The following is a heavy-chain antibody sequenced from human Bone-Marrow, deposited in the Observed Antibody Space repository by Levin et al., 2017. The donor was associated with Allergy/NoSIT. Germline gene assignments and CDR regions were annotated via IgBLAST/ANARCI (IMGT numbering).Heavy chain of an antibody. CDR1: GGSLSSGGYF. D-gene: IGHD4-23*01. J-gene: IGHJ3*02. CDR2: IYTSGGT. V-gene: IGHV4-61*09. Sequence: SETLSLTCSVSGGSLSSGGYFWSWIRQPAGTGLEWIGQIYTSGGTNYNPSLESRVTVSVDTSKNQFSLKLSSVTAADTAVYYCARRQFGDYGGSFDIWGQGTMITVSS. CDR3: ARRQFGDYGGSFDI.